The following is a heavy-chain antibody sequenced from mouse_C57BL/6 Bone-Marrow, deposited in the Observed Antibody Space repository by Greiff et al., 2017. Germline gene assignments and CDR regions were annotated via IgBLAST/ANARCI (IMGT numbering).Heavy chain of an antibody. CDR2: IYPGDGDT. V-gene: IGHV1-82*01. J-gene: IGHJ2*01. Sequence: QVQLKQSGPELVKPGASVKISCKASGYAFSSSWMNWVKQRPGKGLEWIGRIYPGDGDTNYNGKFKGKATLTADKSSSTAYMQLSSLTSEDSAVYFCARWAVDNFDYWGQGTTLTVTS. CDR1: GYAFSSSW. D-gene: IGHD3-3*01. CDR3: ARWAVDNFDY.